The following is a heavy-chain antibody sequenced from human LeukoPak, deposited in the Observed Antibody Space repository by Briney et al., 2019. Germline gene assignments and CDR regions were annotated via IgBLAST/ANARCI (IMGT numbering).Heavy chain of an antibody. V-gene: IGHV3-30*03. D-gene: IGHD3-3*01. CDR2: ISYDGSNK. CDR3: AREEWDY. J-gene: IGHJ4*02. Sequence: PGGSLRLSCAASGFTFSSYGMHWVRQAPGKGLEWVAVISYDGSNKYYADPVKGRFTISRDNSKNTLYLQMNSLRAEDTAVYYCAREEWDYWGQGTLVTVSS. CDR1: GFTFSSYG.